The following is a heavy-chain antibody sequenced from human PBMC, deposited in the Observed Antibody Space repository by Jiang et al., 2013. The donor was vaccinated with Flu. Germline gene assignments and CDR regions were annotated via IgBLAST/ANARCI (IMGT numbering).Heavy chain of an antibody. CDR3: ARKYRSGWYAFDI. J-gene: IGHJ3*02. V-gene: IGHV5-51*01. Sequence: GWVRQMPGKGLEWMGIIYPGDSDTRYSPSFQGQVTISADKSISTAYLQWSSLKASDTAMYYCARKYRSGWYAFDIWGQGTMVTVSS. D-gene: IGHD6-19*01. CDR2: IYPGDSDT.